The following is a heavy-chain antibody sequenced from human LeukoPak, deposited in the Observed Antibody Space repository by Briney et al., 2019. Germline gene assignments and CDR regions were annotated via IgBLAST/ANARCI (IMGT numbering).Heavy chain of an antibody. V-gene: IGHV4-59*11. J-gene: IGHJ5*02. Sequence: SETLSLTCTVSGGSISSHYWSWIRQPPGKGLEGIGYIYYSGSTKHNPSLKSRVTISVDTSNNQFSLKLSSVTAADTAVYYCARLYDSSTYTNWLDTWGQGTLVTVSS. CDR1: GGSISSHY. CDR2: IYYSGST. D-gene: IGHD3-22*01. CDR3: ARLYDSSTYTNWLDT.